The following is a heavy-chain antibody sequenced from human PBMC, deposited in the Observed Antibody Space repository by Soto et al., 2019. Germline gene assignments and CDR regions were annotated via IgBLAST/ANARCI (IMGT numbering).Heavy chain of an antibody. CDR2: ISYDGSNK. Sequence: QVQLVESGGGVVQPGRSLRLSCAASGFTFSSYGMHRVRQAPGKGLEWVAVISYDGSNKYYADSVKGRFTISRDNSKNTLYLQMNSLRAEDTAVYYCAKVYYDSPYYYYGMDVWGQGTTVTVSS. CDR1: GFTFSSYG. J-gene: IGHJ6*02. CDR3: AKVYYDSPYYYYGMDV. D-gene: IGHD3-22*01. V-gene: IGHV3-30*18.